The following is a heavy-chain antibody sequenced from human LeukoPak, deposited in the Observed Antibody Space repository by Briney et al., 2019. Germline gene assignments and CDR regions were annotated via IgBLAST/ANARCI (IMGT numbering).Heavy chain of an antibody. CDR1: GGSISSYY. J-gene: IGHJ4*02. CDR2: IYYSGST. V-gene: IGHV4-59*01. Sequence: PSETLSLTCTVSGGSISSYYWSWIRQPPGKGLEWIGYIYYSGSTNYNPSLKSRVTISVDTSKNQFSLKLSSVTAADTAVYYCARNGYSSGWYNGESDYWGQGTLVTVSS. CDR3: ARNGYSSGWYNGESDY. D-gene: IGHD6-19*01.